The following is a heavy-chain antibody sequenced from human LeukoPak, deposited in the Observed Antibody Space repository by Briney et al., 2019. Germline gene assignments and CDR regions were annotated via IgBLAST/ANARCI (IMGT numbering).Heavy chain of an antibody. V-gene: IGHV3-7*03. D-gene: IGHD6-13*01. Sequence: GGSLRLSCAVSGLTFSSSWMDWVRQAPGKGLEWVANIKPDGTTKFYVDSVKGRFTISRDNALNSLYLQMNSLRAEDTAIYYCARSIPYGTTWYGRSDYWGQGTLVTVSS. J-gene: IGHJ4*02. CDR3: ARSIPYGTTWYGRSDY. CDR2: IKPDGTTK. CDR1: GLTFSSSW.